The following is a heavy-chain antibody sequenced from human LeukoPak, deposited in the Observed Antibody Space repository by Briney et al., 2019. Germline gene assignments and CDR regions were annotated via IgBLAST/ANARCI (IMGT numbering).Heavy chain of an antibody. Sequence: ASLKVSCKASGYTFTSYGISWVRQAPGQGLEWMGWISAYNGNTNYAQKLHGRVTMTRDTSTSTVYMELSSLRSEDTAVYYCASGDTAMAPLGYWGQGTLVTVSS. CDR2: ISAYNGNT. D-gene: IGHD5-18*01. V-gene: IGHV1-18*01. J-gene: IGHJ4*02. CDR3: ASGDTAMAPLGY. CDR1: GYTFTSYG.